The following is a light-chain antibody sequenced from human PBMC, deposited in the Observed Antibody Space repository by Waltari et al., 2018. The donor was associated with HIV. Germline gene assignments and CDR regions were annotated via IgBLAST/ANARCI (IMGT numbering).Light chain of an antibody. CDR3: CSYGGSSNWV. CDR2: EGI. V-gene: IGLV2-23*01. CDR1: SSDVGNYKL. J-gene: IGLJ3*02. Sequence: QSALTQPASVSGSPGQSITISCTGTSSDVGNYKLVSWYQQHPGKAPKLMIYEGIKRPSGVSNRISGSKSGNTASLTISGLQAEDEADYYCCSYGGSSNWVFGGGTKLTVL.